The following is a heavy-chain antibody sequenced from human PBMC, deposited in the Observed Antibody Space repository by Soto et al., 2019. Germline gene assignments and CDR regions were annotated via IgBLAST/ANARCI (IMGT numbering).Heavy chain of an antibody. Sequence: GGSLRLSCAASGFTFSSYAMSWVRQAPGKGLEWVSTISGSGGRTYYADSVTGRFTISRDNSKNTLYLQMNSLRAEDTAVYYCANQLTGVPSGAFGIWGQGTMVTISS. CDR2: ISGSGGRT. CDR3: ANQLTGVPSGAFGI. J-gene: IGHJ3*02. D-gene: IGHD7-27*01. V-gene: IGHV3-23*01. CDR1: GFTFSSYA.